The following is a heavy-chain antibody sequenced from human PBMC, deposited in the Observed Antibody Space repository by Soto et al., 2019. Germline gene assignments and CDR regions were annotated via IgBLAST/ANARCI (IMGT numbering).Heavy chain of an antibody. V-gene: IGHV1-69*13. CDR2: IIPIFGTA. CDR1: GGTFSSYA. CDR3: GISSSTPADGYYYGMDV. Sequence: ASVKVSCKASGGTFSSYAISWVRQAPGQGLEWMGGIIPIFGTANYAQKFQGRVTITADESTSTAYMELSSLRSEDTAVYYCGISSSTPADGYYYGMDVWGQGTTVTVSS. J-gene: IGHJ6*02. D-gene: IGHD6-13*01.